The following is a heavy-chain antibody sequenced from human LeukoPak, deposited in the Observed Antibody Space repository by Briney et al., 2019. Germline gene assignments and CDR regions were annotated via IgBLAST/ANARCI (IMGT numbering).Heavy chain of an antibody. D-gene: IGHD3-9*01. CDR2: ISWNSGSI. CDR3: AKDRGLYFRYYYYMDV. V-gene: IGHV3-9*01. J-gene: IGHJ6*03. CDR1: GFTFDDYA. Sequence: PGGSLRLSCAASGFTFDDYAMHWVRQAPGKGLEWVSGISWNSGSIGHADSVKGRFTISRDNAKNSLYLQMNSLRAEDTALYYCAKDRGLYFRYYYYMDVWGKGTTVTVSS.